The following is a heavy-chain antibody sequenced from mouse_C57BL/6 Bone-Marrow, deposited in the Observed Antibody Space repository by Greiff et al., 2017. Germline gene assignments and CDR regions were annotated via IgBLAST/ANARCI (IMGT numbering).Heavy chain of an antibody. CDR3: ARCDYYRGIYSFAY. CDR1: GYTFTSYG. Sequence: VKLQQSGAGLARPGASVKLSCQASGYTFTSYGISWVKQRTGQGLEWIGEIYPRSGNTYYTEKFKGKATLTADKSSSTEYRVLRSRSSEDSAVYFFARCDYYRGIYSFAYWGPAALGTVSA. D-gene: IGHD1-1*01. V-gene: IGHV1-81*01. J-gene: IGHJ3*01. CDR2: IYPRSGNT.